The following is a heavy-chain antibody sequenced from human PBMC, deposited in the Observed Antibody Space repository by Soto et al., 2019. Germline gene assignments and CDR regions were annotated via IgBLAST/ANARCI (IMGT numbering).Heavy chain of an antibody. CDR2: INPNSGGT. D-gene: IGHD3-22*01. Sequence: QVQLVQSGAEVKKPGASVKVSCKASGYTFTGYYMNWVRQAPGQGLEWMGWINPNSGGTNYAQKFQGRVTMTRDTSISIAYMGLSRLRSDDTAVYYCARDYYDSSGYYYFDYCGQGTLVTVSS. V-gene: IGHV1-2*02. J-gene: IGHJ4*02. CDR3: ARDYYDSSGYYYFDY. CDR1: GYTFTGYY.